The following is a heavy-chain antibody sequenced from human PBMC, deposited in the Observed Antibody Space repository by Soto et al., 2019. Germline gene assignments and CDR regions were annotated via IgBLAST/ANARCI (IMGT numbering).Heavy chain of an antibody. D-gene: IGHD3-3*01. J-gene: IGHJ4*02. CDR3: ARGRYDFWSGYYTGKGFDY. Sequence: QVQLQESGPGLVKPSQTLSLTCTVSGGSISSGGYYWSWIRQHPGKGLEWIGYIYYSGSTYYNPSLKRRVTISVDTSKNQFSLKLSSVTAADTAVYYCARGRYDFWSGYYTGKGFDYWGQGTLVTVSS. CDR2: IYYSGST. V-gene: IGHV4-31*03. CDR1: GGSISSGGYY.